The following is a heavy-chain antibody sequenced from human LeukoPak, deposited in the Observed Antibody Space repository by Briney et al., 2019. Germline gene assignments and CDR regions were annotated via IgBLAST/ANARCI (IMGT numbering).Heavy chain of an antibody. Sequence: TGGSLRLSCAASAFTFSNYAMHWVRQAPGKGLEHVSGISGNGVNTYYGNSVKGRFTISRDNSKNTLYLQMGSLRPEDMAVYYCARDATYSSGWGDFDYWGQGTLVTVTS. CDR1: AFTFSNYA. V-gene: IGHV3-64*01. CDR2: ISGNGVNT. J-gene: IGHJ4*02. CDR3: ARDATYSSGWGDFDY. D-gene: IGHD6-19*01.